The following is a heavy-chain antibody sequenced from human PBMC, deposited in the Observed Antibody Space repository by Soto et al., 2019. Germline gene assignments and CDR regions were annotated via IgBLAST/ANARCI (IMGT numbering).Heavy chain of an antibody. CDR3: AGSGVDFMGYDYKDIYGLDI. CDR1: GGTFRNVA. Sequence: QVQLVQSGPEVKKPGSSVNVSCEASGGTFRNVAVNWVRQAPGQGLEWVGGIIPLFNVPKYAQKVEGRVTIVADDCTSTAYMKVRSLRSDDTAVYYCAGSGVDFMGYDYKDIYGLDIWGQGTMVTVSS. V-gene: IGHV1-69*01. CDR2: IIPLFNVP. D-gene: IGHD4-4*01. J-gene: IGHJ3*02.